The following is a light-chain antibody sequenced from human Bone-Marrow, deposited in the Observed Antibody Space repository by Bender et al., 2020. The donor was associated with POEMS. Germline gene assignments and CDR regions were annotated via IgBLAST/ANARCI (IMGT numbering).Light chain of an antibody. J-gene: IGLJ3*02. CDR2: GYN. CDR3: QSYDNSLGGWV. V-gene: IGLV1-40*01. CDR1: SSNTGSGYD. Sequence: QSALTQPRSVSGSPGQSVTISCTGSSSNTGSGYDINWYQHLPGTAPQLLINGYNNRPSGVPYRFSGSKSGTSASLAITGLQAEDEGDYYCQSYDNSLGGWVFGGGTKLTVL.